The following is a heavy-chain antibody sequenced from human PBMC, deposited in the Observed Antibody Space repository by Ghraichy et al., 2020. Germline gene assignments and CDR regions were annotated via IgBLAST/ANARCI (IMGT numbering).Heavy chain of an antibody. V-gene: IGHV1-58*01. CDR1: GFTFTSSA. J-gene: IGHJ6*02. Sequence: SVKVSCKASGFTFTSSAVQWVRQARGQRLEWIGWIVVGSGNTNYAQKFQERVTITRDMSTSTAYMELSSLRSEDTAVYYCAADRNTYCSGGSCYAYYYYYGMDVWGQGTTVTVSS. D-gene: IGHD2-15*01. CDR2: IVVGSGNT. CDR3: AADRNTYCSGGSCYAYYYYYGMDV.